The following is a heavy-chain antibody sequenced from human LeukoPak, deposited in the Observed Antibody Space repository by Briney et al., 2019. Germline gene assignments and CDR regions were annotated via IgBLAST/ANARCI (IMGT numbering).Heavy chain of an antibody. J-gene: IGHJ4*02. CDR1: GFTFSSYG. CDR2: IWYDGSNK. V-gene: IGHV3-33*01. D-gene: IGHD3-10*01. Sequence: GGSLRLSCAASGFTFSSYGMHWVRQAPGKGLEWVAVIWYDGSNKYYADSVKGRFTISRDNSKNTLYLQMNSLRAEDTAVYYCASSDDVYGSGSYYGWGQGTLVTVSS. CDR3: ASSDDVYGSGSYYG.